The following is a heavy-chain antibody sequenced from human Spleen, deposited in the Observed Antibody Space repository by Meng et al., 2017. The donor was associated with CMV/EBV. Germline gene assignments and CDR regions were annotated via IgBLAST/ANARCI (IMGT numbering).Heavy chain of an antibody. Sequence: GESLKISCAASGFTVSSNYMSWVRQAPGKGLEWVSVIYSGGSTYYADSVRGRFTISRDNSKNTLYLQMHSLRAEDTAVYYCARGGGYYVLEVWGPGTTVTVSS. CDR2: IYSGGST. V-gene: IGHV3-53*01. CDR3: ARGGGYYVLEV. D-gene: IGHD3-10*02. J-gene: IGHJ6*02. CDR1: GFTVSSNY.